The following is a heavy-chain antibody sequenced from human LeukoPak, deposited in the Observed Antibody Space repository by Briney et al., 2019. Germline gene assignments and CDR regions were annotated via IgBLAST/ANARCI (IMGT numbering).Heavy chain of an antibody. CDR2: ISSSGGST. J-gene: IGHJ4*02. CDR1: GFTFSSYA. CDR3: ARGPDVVLVSHWSFFDY. D-gene: IGHD2-8*02. Sequence: GGSLRLSCAASGFTFSSYAMHWLRQVPGKGLEYVSAISSSGGSTYYANSVKGRFTISSDNSKNTLYLQMGSLRTEDMAIYYCARGPDVVLVSHWSFFDYWGQGTLVTVSS. V-gene: IGHV3-64*01.